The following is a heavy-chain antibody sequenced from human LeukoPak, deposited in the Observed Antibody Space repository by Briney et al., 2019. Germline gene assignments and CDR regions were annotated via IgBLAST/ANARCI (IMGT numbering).Heavy chain of an antibody. V-gene: IGHV4-59*01. CDR2: IYYSGST. J-gene: IGHJ6*03. D-gene: IGHD2-2*01. Sequence: SETLSLTCTVSGGSISSYYWSWIRQPPGKGLEWIGYIYYSGSTNYNPSLKSRVTISVDTSKNQFSLKLSSVTAADTAVYYCARVPCSSTSCYHYYYYMDVWGKGITVTVSS. CDR3: ARVPCSSTSCYHYYYYMDV. CDR1: GGSISSYY.